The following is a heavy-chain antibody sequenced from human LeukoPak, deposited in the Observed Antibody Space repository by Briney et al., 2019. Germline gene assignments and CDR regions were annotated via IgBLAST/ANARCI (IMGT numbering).Heavy chain of an antibody. J-gene: IGHJ4*02. CDR2: ISYDGSNK. Sequence: GGSLRLSCAASGFTFSSYAMSWVRQAPGKGLEWVAVISYDGSNKYYADSVKGRFTISRDNSKNTLYLQMNSLRAEDTAVYYCAKSPKKSPTGTTCWGQGTLVTVSS. CDR1: GFTFSSYA. V-gene: IGHV3-30*18. D-gene: IGHD1-7*01. CDR3: AKSPKKSPTGTTC.